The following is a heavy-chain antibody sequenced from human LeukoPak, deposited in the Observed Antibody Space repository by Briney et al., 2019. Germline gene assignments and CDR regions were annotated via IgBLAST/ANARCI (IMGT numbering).Heavy chain of an antibody. CDR2: INRSGST. V-gene: IGHV4-34*01. D-gene: IGHD3-10*01. Sequence: SETLSLTCAVYGWSFSGYCWSWVRQAPGKGLEWIGGINRSGSTNYNASLEKRGTISLGTSKNQFSLKLISVTSADTAVDYCGGAVVTTVRGVPRPFDYWGHGTLVTVSS. CDR1: GWSFSGYC. CDR3: GGAVVTTVRGVPRPFDY. J-gene: IGHJ4*01.